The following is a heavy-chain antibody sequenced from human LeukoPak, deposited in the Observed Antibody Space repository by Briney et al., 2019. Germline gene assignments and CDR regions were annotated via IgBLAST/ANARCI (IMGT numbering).Heavy chain of an antibody. CDR1: GYTFSDHF. V-gene: IGHV1-2*02. D-gene: IGHD6-19*01. CDR2: INSYSGGT. CDR3: ARDPSIAVDSWFDP. Sequence: ASVKVSCKASGYTFSDHFLHWVRQAPGQGLQWMGWINSYSGGTSYGQSFRGRVTMTRDTSISTAYMELSRLRSDDTAVYYCARDPSIAVDSWFDPWGQGTLVTVSS. J-gene: IGHJ5*02.